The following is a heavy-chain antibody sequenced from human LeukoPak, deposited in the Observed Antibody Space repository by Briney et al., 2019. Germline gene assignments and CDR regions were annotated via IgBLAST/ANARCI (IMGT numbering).Heavy chain of an antibody. CDR2: ISYDGTNK. V-gene: IGHV3-30*03. CDR3: ARDGYCSSGSCYGSYDY. J-gene: IGHJ4*02. D-gene: IGHD2-15*01. CDR1: GFTFRSYG. Sequence: HPGGSLRLSCAASGFTFRSYGMHWVRQAPGKGLDWVAVISYDGTNKYYADSVKGRFTISRDNSQNTLSLQMNSLRDEDTAVYYCARDGYCSSGSCYGSYDYWGQGTLVTVSS.